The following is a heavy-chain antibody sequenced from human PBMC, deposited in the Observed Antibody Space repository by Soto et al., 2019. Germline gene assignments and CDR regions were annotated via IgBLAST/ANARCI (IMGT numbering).Heavy chain of an antibody. CDR1: GFTFGSHA. CDR3: AKEPYSDFWSAYYYFDY. J-gene: IGHJ4*02. CDR2: ISGSGGSA. D-gene: IGHD3-3*01. Sequence: EVQLLESGGGLVQPGGSLRLSCAASGFTFGSHAMIWVRQAPGKGLEWVSAISGSGGSAYYADSVKGRFTISRDNSINQLDLQMNSLRAEDTALYYCAKEPYSDFWSAYYYFDYWGQGTLVTVSS. V-gene: IGHV3-23*01.